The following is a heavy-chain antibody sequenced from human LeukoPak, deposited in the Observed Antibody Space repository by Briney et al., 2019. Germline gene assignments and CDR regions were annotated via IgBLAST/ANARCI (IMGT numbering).Heavy chain of an antibody. CDR1: GGSFSGYY. CDR3: ARGRTYYYDSRGAFDI. J-gene: IGHJ3*02. CDR2: INHSGST. V-gene: IGHV4-34*01. D-gene: IGHD3-22*01. Sequence: ASETLSLTCAVYGGSFSGYYWSWIRQPPGKGLEWIGEINHSGSTNYNPSLKSRVTISVDTSKNQFSLKLSSVTAADTAVYYCARGRTYYYDSRGAFDIWGQGTMVTVSS.